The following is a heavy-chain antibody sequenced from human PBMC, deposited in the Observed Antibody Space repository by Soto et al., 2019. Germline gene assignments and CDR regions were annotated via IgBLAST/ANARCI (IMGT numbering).Heavy chain of an antibody. CDR2: IIPIFGTG. D-gene: IGHD2-21*02. CDR1: GGTFSRSP. J-gene: IGHJ3*02. CDR3: AREGSTVVTPAGAFDI. Sequence: QVQLVQSGAEVKKPGSSVKVSCKASGGTFSRSPISWVRQAPGQGLEWVGGIIPIFGTGNFAQKFQGRVTITADVSTSTAYLELSSRRSEETAVYYCAREGSTVVTPAGAFDIWGQGTMVTVSS. V-gene: IGHV1-69*01.